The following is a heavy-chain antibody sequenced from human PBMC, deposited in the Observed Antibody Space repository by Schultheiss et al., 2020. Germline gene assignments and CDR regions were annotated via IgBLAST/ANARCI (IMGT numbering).Heavy chain of an antibody. V-gene: IGHV4-59*12. CDR1: GGSISSYY. CDR3: ARDLVLLWFGELPGMDV. J-gene: IGHJ6*02. D-gene: IGHD3-10*01. CDR2: IYYSGST. Sequence: SETLSLTCTVSGGSISSYYWSWIRQPPGKGLEWIGYIYYSGSTNYNPSLKSRVTISVDTSKNQFSLKLSSVTAADTAVYYCARDLVLLWFGELPGMDVWGQGTTVTV.